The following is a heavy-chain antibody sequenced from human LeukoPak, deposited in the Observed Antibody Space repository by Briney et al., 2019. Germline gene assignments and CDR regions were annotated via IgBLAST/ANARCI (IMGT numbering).Heavy chain of an antibody. D-gene: IGHD6-13*01. Sequence: GGSLRLSCAASGFTFSSYSMNWVRQAPGKGLEWVSSISSSSSYIYYADSVKGRFTISRDNAKNSLYLQMNSLGAEDTAVYYCAREEAAAKDYWGQGTLVTVSS. CDR2: ISSSSSYI. CDR1: GFTFSSYS. CDR3: AREEAAAKDY. J-gene: IGHJ4*02. V-gene: IGHV3-21*01.